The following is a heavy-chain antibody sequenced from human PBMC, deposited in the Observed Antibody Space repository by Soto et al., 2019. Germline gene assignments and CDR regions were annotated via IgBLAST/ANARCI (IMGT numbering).Heavy chain of an antibody. Sequence: ASVKVSCKASGYTFTGYYMHWVRQAPGQGLEWMGWINPNSGGTNYAQKFQGWVTMTRDTSISTAYMELSRLRSDDTAVYYCARDRRVLLWFGELVMYNGQYGMDVWGQGTTVTVSS. CDR2: INPNSGGT. V-gene: IGHV1-2*04. CDR1: GYTFTGYY. J-gene: IGHJ6*02. CDR3: ARDRRVLLWFGELVMYNGQYGMDV. D-gene: IGHD3-10*01.